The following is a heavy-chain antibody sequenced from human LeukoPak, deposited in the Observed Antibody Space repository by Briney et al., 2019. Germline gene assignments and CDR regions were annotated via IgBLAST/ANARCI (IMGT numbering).Heavy chain of an antibody. V-gene: IGHV3-7*03. CDR2: IKEDGSEK. D-gene: IGHD3-16*01. Sequence: GGSLRLSCAASGFTFSNYWLNWVRQAPGKGLEWVANIKEDGSEKYNVDSVKGRFTISRDNAKNSLFLQMNSLRAEDTAVYYCARTLRGGGALDYWGQGTLVTVSS. J-gene: IGHJ4*02. CDR1: GFTFSNYW. CDR3: ARTLRGGGALDY.